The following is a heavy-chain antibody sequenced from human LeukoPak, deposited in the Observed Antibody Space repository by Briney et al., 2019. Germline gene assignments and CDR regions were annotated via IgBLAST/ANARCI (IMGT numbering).Heavy chain of an antibody. CDR2: IWYDGSNK. CDR1: GFIFSGYG. V-gene: IGHV3-33*01. J-gene: IGHJ4*02. Sequence: PGRSLRLSCAASGFIFSGYGMHWVRQAPGKGLEWVAVIWYDGSNKYYADSVKGRFTISRDNSKNTLYLQMNSLRAEDTAVFYCARGNFRRDGYNFDYWGWGTLVTVSS. D-gene: IGHD5-24*01. CDR3: ARGNFRRDGYNFDY.